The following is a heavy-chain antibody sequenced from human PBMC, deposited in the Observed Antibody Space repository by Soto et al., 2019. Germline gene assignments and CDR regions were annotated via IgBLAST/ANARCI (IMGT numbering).Heavy chain of an antibody. Sequence: QVQLVQSGAEVKKPGSSVKVSCKASGGTFSSYAISWVRQAPGQGLEWMGGIIPIFGTANYAQKFQGRVTITADESTSIAFMDLSSLRSEDTAVYYCARDKVGYYDSSGYYRVSVPPDYYYGMDVWGQGTTVTVSS. CDR3: ARDKVGYYDSSGYYRVSVPPDYYYGMDV. CDR1: GGTFSSYA. J-gene: IGHJ6*02. CDR2: IIPIFGTA. V-gene: IGHV1-69*01. D-gene: IGHD3-22*01.